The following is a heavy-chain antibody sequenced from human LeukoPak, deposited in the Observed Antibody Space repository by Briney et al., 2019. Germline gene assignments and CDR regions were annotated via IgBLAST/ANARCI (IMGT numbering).Heavy chain of an antibody. J-gene: IGHJ4*02. CDR3: AKGPNTWKQLWLTYW. V-gene: IGHV3-23*01. Sequence: NPGGSLRLSCAASGFTFSSYAMSWVRQAPGKGLEWVSAISGSGGSTYYADSVKGRFTISRDNSKNTLYLRMNSLRAEDAAVYYCAKGPNTWKQLWLTYWWGQGTLVTVSS. CDR1: GFTFSSYA. CDR2: ISGSGGST. D-gene: IGHD5-18*01.